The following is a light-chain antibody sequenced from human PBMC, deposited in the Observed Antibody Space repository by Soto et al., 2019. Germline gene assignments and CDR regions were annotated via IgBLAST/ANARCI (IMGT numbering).Light chain of an antibody. Sequence: EIVLTQSPATLSSFPGDRVTLSCRASQAVNTRLAWYQHKPGQAPRLLIYLASNRAAGVPARFSGSGSGTDFTLTISNVEPEDFAVYYCQQRSNWPHFGQGTRLEIK. J-gene: IGKJ5*01. CDR1: QAVNTR. CDR3: QQRSNWPH. CDR2: LAS. V-gene: IGKV3D-11*03.